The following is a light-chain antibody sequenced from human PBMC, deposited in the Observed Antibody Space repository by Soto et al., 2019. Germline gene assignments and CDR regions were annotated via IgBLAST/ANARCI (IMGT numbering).Light chain of an antibody. CDR2: AAS. CDR1: QAIRTA. V-gene: IGKV1-6*01. CDR3: QHYNTYPWT. Sequence: AIQLTQSPTSLYASVGDRVTLTCRSSQAIRTALGWYQQKPGKVPKLLIYAASILQSGVPSRFSGSGSGTDFTLTISSLQPGDFATYYCQHYNTYPWTFGQGTKVDIK. J-gene: IGKJ1*01.